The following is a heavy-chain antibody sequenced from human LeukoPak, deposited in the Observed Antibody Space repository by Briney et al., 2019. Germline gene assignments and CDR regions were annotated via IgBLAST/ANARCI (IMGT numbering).Heavy chain of an antibody. CDR1: GFTFSSYG. D-gene: IGHD1-1*01. Sequence: GGSPRLSCAGSGFTFSSYGMHWVRQAPGKGLEWVAVIWYDGSNKYYADSVEGRFTISRDNSKNTLYLQMNSLRAEDTAVYYCARGRGTFDYWGQGTLVTVSS. V-gene: IGHV3-33*08. CDR2: IWYDGSNK. J-gene: IGHJ4*02. CDR3: ARGRGTFDY.